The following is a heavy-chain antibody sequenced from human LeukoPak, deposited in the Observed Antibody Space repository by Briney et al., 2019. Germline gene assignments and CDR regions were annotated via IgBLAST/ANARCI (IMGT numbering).Heavy chain of an antibody. J-gene: IGHJ3*02. CDR3: ARKTTVSYAFDI. CDR2: ISSSSSYI. V-gene: IGHV3-21*04. Sequence: GGSLRLSCAASGFTFSSYSMNRVRQAPGKGLEWVSSISSSSSYIYYAVSVKGRFTISRDNAKNSLYLQMNSLRAEDTAVYYCARKTTVSYAFDIWGQGTMVTVSS. CDR1: GFTFSSYS. D-gene: IGHD4-11*01.